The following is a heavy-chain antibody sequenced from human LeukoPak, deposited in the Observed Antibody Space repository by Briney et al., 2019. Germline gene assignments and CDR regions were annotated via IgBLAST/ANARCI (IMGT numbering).Heavy chain of an antibody. Sequence: GGSLRLSCAASGFTFSSYAMHWVRQAPGKGLERVAVISYDGSNKYYADSVKGRFTISRDNSKNTLYLQMNSLRAEDTAVYYCARDDYGDYVPSAWGQGTLVTVSS. V-gene: IGHV3-30-3*01. CDR2: ISYDGSNK. D-gene: IGHD4-17*01. CDR3: ARDDYGDYVPSA. CDR1: GFTFSSYA. J-gene: IGHJ5*02.